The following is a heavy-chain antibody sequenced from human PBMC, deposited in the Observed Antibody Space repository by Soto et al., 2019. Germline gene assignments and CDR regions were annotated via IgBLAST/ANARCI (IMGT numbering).Heavy chain of an antibody. Sequence: PGGSLRLSCAASGFTFSTYAMSWVRQVPGKWLEWVSATSGSVCSTYYADSVKGRFTISRDNSKNTLFLQMNNLRADDTAVYYCAKGGIAIPTYAIDVWGQGTRVTFSS. D-gene: IGHD3-9*01. CDR3: AKGGIAIPTYAIDV. CDR2: TSGSVCST. V-gene: IGHV3-23*01. J-gene: IGHJ6*02. CDR1: GFTFSTYA.